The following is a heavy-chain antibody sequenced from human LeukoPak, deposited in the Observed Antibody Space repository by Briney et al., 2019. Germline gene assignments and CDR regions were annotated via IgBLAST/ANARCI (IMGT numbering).Heavy chain of an antibody. CDR3: ARLRWQLVGPYFDY. D-gene: IGHD1-26*01. V-gene: IGHV4-59*01. CDR1: GDSISAYY. CDR2: IYSSGNT. J-gene: IGHJ4*02. Sequence: PSETLSLTCSFSGDSISAYYWSWIRQSPGKGLEWIGHIYSSGNTDYNSSLKSRVTISVDTSKSQFSLRLSSVTATDTAVYYCARLRWQLVGPYFDYWGQGILVTVSS.